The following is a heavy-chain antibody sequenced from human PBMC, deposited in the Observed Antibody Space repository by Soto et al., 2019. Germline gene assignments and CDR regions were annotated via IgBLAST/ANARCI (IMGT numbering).Heavy chain of an antibody. J-gene: IGHJ4*02. CDR1: GFTFSSYG. CDR3: ARESVSLDY. CDR2: IWYDGSNK. Sequence: QVQLVESGGGVVQPGRSLRLSCAASGFTFSSYGMHWVRQAPGKGLEWVAVIWYDGSNKYYADSVKGRFTISRDNSKNTLYLQMNSLRAEYTAVYYCARESVSLDYWGQRTLVTVSS. V-gene: IGHV3-33*01. D-gene: IGHD1-20*01.